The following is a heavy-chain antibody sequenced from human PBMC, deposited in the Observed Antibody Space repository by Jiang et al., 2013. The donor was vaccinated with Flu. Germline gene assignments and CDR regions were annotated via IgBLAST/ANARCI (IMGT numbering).Heavy chain of an antibody. CDR2: IYYSGST. J-gene: IGHJ3*02. CDR1: GGSISSYY. V-gene: IGHV4-59*01. Sequence: LTCTVSGGSISSYYWSWIRQPPGKGLEWIGYIYYSGSTNYNPSLKSRVTISVDTSKNQFSPKLSSVTAADTAVYYCARVTLIVGAGDAFDIWGQGTMVTVSS. D-gene: IGHD1-26*01. CDR3: ARVTLIVGAGDAFDI.